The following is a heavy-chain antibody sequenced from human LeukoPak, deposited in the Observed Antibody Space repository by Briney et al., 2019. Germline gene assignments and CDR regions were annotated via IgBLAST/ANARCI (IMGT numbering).Heavy chain of an antibody. D-gene: IGHD6-19*01. CDR2: MNPNSGNT. J-gene: IGHJ5*02. Sequence: ASVKVSCKASGYTFTTYDINWVRQATGQGLEWMGWMNPNSGNTDYTQKFQGRVTMTRNTSISTAYMELSSLRSEDTAVYFCARGRGSGHKENWFDPWGQGTLVTVSS. V-gene: IGHV1-8*01. CDR1: GYTFTTYD. CDR3: ARGRGSGHKENWFDP.